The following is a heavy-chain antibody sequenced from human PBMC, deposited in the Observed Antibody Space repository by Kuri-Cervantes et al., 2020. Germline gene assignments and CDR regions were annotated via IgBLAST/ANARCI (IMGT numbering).Heavy chain of an antibody. Sequence: SETLSPTCTVSGASISTNYWGWIRQPPGKGLEWIGEIKHSGNTNYNPSLKSRVTISVDTSKNQFSLKLGSVIAADTAVYYCATRGAYWGGDCFTGDAFDIWGQGTMVTVSS. CDR3: ATRGAYWGGDCFTGDAFDI. CDR2: IKHSGNT. V-gene: IGHV4-34*01. CDR1: GASISTNY. D-gene: IGHD2-21*02. J-gene: IGHJ3*02.